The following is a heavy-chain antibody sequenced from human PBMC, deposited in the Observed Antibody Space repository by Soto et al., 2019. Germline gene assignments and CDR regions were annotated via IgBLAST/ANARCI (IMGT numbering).Heavy chain of an antibody. V-gene: IGHV4-4*02. Sequence: SETLSLTCAVSGGSISSSNWWSWVRQPPGKGLEWIGEIYHSGSTNYNPSLKSRVTISVDKSKDQFSLKLSSVTAADTAVYYCARGVGAGPDYYYSYGMDVWGQGPTVTVSS. D-gene: IGHD1-26*01. CDR2: IYHSGST. J-gene: IGHJ6*02. CDR3: ARGVGAGPDYYYSYGMDV. CDR1: GGSISSSNW.